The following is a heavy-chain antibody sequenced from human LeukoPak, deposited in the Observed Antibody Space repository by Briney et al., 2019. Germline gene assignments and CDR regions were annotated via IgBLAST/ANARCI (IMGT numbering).Heavy chain of an antibody. Sequence: GGSLRLSCAASGFTFSNAWMSWVRQAPGKGLEWVGRIKSKTDGGTTDYAAPVKGRFTISRDDSKNTLYLQMNSLKTEDTAVYYCTTDGDFMGLDAFDIWGQGTMVTVSS. CDR3: TTDGDFMGLDAFDI. CDR1: GFTFSNAW. CDR2: IKSKTDGGTT. V-gene: IGHV3-15*01. J-gene: IGHJ3*02. D-gene: IGHD3-16*01.